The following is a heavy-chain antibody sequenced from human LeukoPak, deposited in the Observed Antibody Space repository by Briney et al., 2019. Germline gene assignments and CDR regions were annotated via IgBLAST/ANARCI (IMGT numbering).Heavy chain of an antibody. CDR3: ASNAAITGPGWGRRDDL. D-gene: IGHD6-19*01. V-gene: IGHV3-7*01. CDR2: VKQDGIEK. CDR1: GFTFSSSW. Sequence: GGSLRLSCAASGFTFSSSWMSWVRQAPGKGLEWVASVKQDGIEKDYVDSVKGRFTISRDNSKNQINRQMNNLRPEDTAIYYCASNAAITGPGWGRRDDLWGQGTLVTVSS. J-gene: IGHJ5*02.